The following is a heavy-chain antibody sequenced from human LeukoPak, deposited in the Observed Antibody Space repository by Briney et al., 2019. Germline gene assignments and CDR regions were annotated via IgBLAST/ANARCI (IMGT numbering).Heavy chain of an antibody. CDR3: ARDYVTTVTTHDAFDI. CDR1: GFTFSSYW. J-gene: IGHJ3*02. CDR2: IKQDGSEK. D-gene: IGHD4-17*01. Sequence: GGSLRLSCAASGFTFSSYWMSWVRQAPGKGLEWVANIKQDGSEKYYVDSVKGRFTISRDNAKNSLYLQMNSLRAEDTAVYYCARDYVTTVTTHDAFDIWGQGTMVTVSS. V-gene: IGHV3-7*01.